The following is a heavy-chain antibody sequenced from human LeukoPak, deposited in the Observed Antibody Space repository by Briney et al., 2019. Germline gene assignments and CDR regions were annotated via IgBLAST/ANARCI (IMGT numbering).Heavy chain of an antibody. CDR3: ARHQYYYDSRGYYIDY. D-gene: IGHD3-22*01. J-gene: IGHJ4*02. Sequence: GESLRISCKGSGYIFSSYWIGWVRQMPGKGLEWMWIIYPGGSDTRYSPSFQGQVTISADKSISTAYLQWNSLRASDTAMYYCARHQYYYDSRGYYIDYWGQGTLVTVSS. CDR1: GYIFSSYW. V-gene: IGHV5-51*01. CDR2: IYPGGSDT.